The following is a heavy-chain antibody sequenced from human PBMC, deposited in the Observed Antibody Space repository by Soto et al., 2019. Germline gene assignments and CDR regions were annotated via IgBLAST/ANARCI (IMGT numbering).Heavy chain of an antibody. Sequence: KVSCKASGGTFSSYAISWVRQAPGQGLEWMGGIIPIFGTANYAQKFQGRVTITADKSTSTAYMELSSLRSEDTAVYYCARIYYGSGFAHDYWGQGTLVTVSS. CDR2: IIPIFGTA. CDR3: ARIYYGSGFAHDY. J-gene: IGHJ4*02. CDR1: GGTFSSYA. D-gene: IGHD3-10*01. V-gene: IGHV1-69*06.